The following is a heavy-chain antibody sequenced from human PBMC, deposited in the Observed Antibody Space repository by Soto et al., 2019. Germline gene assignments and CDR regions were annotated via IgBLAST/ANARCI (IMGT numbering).Heavy chain of an antibody. D-gene: IGHD3-3*01. CDR2: MNPNSGNT. V-gene: IGHV1-8*01. Sequence: GASVKVSCKASGYTFTSYDINWVRQATGQGLEWMGWMNPNSGNTGYAQKFQGRVTMTRNTSISTAYMELSSLRSEDTAVYYCARGGADNGEVLEWLFAPYYYGMDVWGQGTTVTVSS. CDR3: ARGGADNGEVLEWLFAPYYYGMDV. CDR1: GYTFTSYD. J-gene: IGHJ6*02.